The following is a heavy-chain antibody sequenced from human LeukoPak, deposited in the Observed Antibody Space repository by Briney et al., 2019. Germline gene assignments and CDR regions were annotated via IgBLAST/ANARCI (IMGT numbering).Heavy chain of an antibody. Sequence: GGSLRLSCAASGFTFSSYAMHWVRQAPGKGLEWVAVISYDGSNKYYADSVKGRFTISRDNSKNTLYLQMNSLRAEDTAVYYCARGNTLPSGPGAFDIWGQGTMVTVSS. V-gene: IGHV3-30-3*01. J-gene: IGHJ3*02. CDR3: ARGNTLPSGPGAFDI. CDR2: ISYDGSNK. CDR1: GFTFSSYA. D-gene: IGHD3-10*01.